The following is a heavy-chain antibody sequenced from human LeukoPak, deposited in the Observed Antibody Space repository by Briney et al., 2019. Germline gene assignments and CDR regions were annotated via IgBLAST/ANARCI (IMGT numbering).Heavy chain of an antibody. CDR1: GFTVSSNY. J-gene: IGHJ6*03. Sequence: GGSLTLSCAASGFTVSSNYMSWVRQAPGKGLEWVALISRSGGTTYYADSVKGRFTISRGNSKNTLYLQMNSLRAEDTAEYYCAKRGGTESFYYYYYMDVWGKGTTVTVSS. V-gene: IGHV3-23*01. CDR3: AKRGGTESFYYYYYMDV. CDR2: ISRSGGTT. D-gene: IGHD2-15*01.